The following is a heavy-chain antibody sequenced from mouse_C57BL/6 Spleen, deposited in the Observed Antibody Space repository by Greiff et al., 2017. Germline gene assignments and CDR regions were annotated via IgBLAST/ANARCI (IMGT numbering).Heavy chain of an antibody. D-gene: IGHD1-1*01. Sequence: EVQLQESGAELVRPGASVKLSCTASGFNIKDDYMHWVKQRPEQGLEWIGWIDPENGDTAYASKFQGKATITADTSSNTAYLQLSSLTSEDTAVYYCTLLRRDYWGQGTTLTVSS. CDR1: GFNIKDDY. CDR3: TLLRRDY. CDR2: IDPENGDT. J-gene: IGHJ2*01. V-gene: IGHV14-4*01.